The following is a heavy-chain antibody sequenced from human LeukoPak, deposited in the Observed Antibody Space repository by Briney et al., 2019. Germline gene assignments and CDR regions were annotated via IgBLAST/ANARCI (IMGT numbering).Heavy chain of an antibody. CDR1: GLTFSSHW. D-gene: IGHD3-22*01. Sequence: PGGSLRLSCAASGLTFSSHWMHWVRHAPGKGLVWVSRITNDGSSTTYADSVKGRFTISRDNAKNMLYLQVNSLRAEDTAVYYCVRGYYDGSGYPYIYWGQGTLVTVSS. CDR3: VRGYYDGSGYPYIY. J-gene: IGHJ4*02. V-gene: IGHV3-74*01. CDR2: ITNDGSST.